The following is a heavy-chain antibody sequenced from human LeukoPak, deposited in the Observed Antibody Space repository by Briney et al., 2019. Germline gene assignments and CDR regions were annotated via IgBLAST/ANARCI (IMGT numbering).Heavy chain of an antibody. D-gene: IGHD2-2*01. Sequence: SETLSLTCTVSGGSISSSSYYWGWIRQPPGKGLEWIGSIYYSGSTYYNPSLKSRVTISVDTSKNQFSLKLSSVTAADTAVYYCARSFEIVVVPAALDAFDIWGRGTMVTVSS. J-gene: IGHJ3*02. V-gene: IGHV4-39*07. CDR1: GGSISSSSYY. CDR3: ARSFEIVVVPAALDAFDI. CDR2: IYYSGST.